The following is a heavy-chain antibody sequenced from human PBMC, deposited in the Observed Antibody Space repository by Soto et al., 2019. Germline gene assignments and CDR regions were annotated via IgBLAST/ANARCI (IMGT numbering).Heavy chain of an antibody. V-gene: IGHV3-23*01. CDR3: ASPPFLYSTSWYYFDS. Sequence: GGSLGLSCAASGFTFSSNALSWVRQAPGRGLEWVSAIGGSGGSTYYADSVKGRFTISRDNSKNTLFLQMNSLRAEDTAVYYCASPPFLYSTSWYYFDSWGQGPLVTVYS. CDR2: IGGSGGST. CDR1: GFTFSSNA. D-gene: IGHD6-13*01. J-gene: IGHJ4*02.